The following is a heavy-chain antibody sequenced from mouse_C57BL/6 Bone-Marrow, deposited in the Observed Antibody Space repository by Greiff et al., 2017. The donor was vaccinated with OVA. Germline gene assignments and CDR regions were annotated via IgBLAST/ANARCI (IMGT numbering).Heavy chain of an antibody. CDR1: GFSLTAYG. Sequence: QLQLKESGPGLVQPSQSLPITCPASGFSLTAYGVHWVRQPPGKGLEWRGGIWSGGSTDYNAAFISRLSISKDNSKSQVFFKMNSLQADDTAIYYCARGFIHFDYWGQGTTLTVSS. V-gene: IGHV2-2*01. CDR2: IWSGGST. J-gene: IGHJ2*01. CDR3: ARGFIHFDY. D-gene: IGHD1-1*01.